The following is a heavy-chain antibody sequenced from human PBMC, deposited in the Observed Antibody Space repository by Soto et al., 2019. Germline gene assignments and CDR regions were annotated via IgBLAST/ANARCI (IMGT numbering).Heavy chain of an antibody. CDR3: AKKCLGSLATSCTTGDCHYAFDV. Sequence: EVQLLESGGGLVRPGGSLRLSCAASGFTFYNYAMNWVRQAPGQGLEWVSTISGGGDGPYYADSVKDRFTISRDNSRNTVYLTLISLRAEDTAVYYCAKKCLGSLATSCTTGDCHYAFDVWGQGTLVTVSS. J-gene: IGHJ3*01. CDR2: ISGGGDGP. D-gene: IGHD2-8*01. CDR1: GFTFYNYA. V-gene: IGHV3-23*01.